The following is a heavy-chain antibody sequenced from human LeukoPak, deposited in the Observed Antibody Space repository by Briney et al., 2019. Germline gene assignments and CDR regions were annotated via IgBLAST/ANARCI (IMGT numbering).Heavy chain of an antibody. Sequence: GGSLRLSCAASGFTFSSYEMNWVRQAPGKGLEWVSYISSSGSTIYYADSVKGRFTISRDNAKNSLYLQMNSLRAEDTAVYYCARDATFWSGYYYYYYYYMDVWGKGTTVTVSS. V-gene: IGHV3-48*03. CDR2: ISSSGSTI. CDR1: GFTFSSYE. J-gene: IGHJ6*03. D-gene: IGHD3-3*01. CDR3: ARDATFWSGYYYYYYYYMDV.